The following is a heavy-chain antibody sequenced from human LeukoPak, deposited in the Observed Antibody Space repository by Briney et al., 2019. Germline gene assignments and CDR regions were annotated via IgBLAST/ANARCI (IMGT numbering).Heavy chain of an antibody. J-gene: IGHJ4*02. CDR3: ARADRGHFASAY. CDR1: GGSFSGYF. D-gene: IGHD3-10*01. V-gene: IGHV4-34*01. CDR2: IHHSGSP. Sequence: SETLSLTCAVYGGSFSGYFWTWIRQTPGKGLEWIEEIHHSGSPRYNPSLKSRVTITVDTSRNQFSLKLRSVTAADTAVYFCARADRGHFASAYWGQGTLVTVSS.